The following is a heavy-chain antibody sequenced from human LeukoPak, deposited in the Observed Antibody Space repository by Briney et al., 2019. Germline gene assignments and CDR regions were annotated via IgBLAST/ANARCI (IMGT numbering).Heavy chain of an antibody. CDR2: INPNSGGT. CDR3: ARGVAATIELDY. J-gene: IGHJ4*02. CDR1: GYTFTGYY. V-gene: IGHV1-2*02. Sequence: GASVKVSCKASGYTFTGYYMHWVRQAPGQGLEWMGWINPNSGGTNCAQKFQGRVTMTRDTSINTAYMELSRLRSDDTAVYYCARGVAATIELDYWGQGTLVTVSS. D-gene: IGHD2-15*01.